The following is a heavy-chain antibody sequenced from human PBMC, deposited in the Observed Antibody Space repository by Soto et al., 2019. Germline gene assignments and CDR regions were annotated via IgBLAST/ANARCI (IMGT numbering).Heavy chain of an antibody. CDR2: IRSKGNSYAT. D-gene: IGHD2-15*01. V-gene: IGHV3-73*01. Sequence: GGSLRLSCAASGFTFSDSAIHWVRQASGKGLEWVGRIRSKGNSYATAYAASVKGRLTISRDDSRNTAYLQMNSLQTEDTAVYYFTVRFCSGGTCYADYWGHGTLVTVSS. CDR1: GFTFSDSA. J-gene: IGHJ4*01. CDR3: TVRFCSGGTCYADY.